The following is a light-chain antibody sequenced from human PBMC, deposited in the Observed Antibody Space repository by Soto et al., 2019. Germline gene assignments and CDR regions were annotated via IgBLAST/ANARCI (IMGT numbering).Light chain of an antibody. CDR3: QPYNNWPLT. CDR2: AAS. CDR1: QVISSY. J-gene: IGKJ4*01. Sequence: DIQLTQAPSFLSASAGDRVTITCRASQVISSYLAWYQQKPGRAPKLLIYAASTLQSGVPSRFSGSGSGTDFTLTINSLQSEDFAVYYCQPYNNWPLTFGGGTKVDI. V-gene: IGKV1-9*01.